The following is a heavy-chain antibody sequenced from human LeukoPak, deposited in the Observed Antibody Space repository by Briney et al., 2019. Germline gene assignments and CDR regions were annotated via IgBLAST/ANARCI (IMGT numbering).Heavy chain of an antibody. Sequence: PSETLSLTCAVYGGSFSGYYWSWIRQPPGKGLEWIGEINHSGSTNYNPSLKSRVTISVDTSKNQFPLKLSSVTAADTAVYYCARDIVVVPAAMPVAYYFDYWGQGTLVTVSS. CDR3: ARDIVVVPAAMPVAYYFDY. V-gene: IGHV4-34*01. J-gene: IGHJ4*02. CDR2: INHSGST. CDR1: GGSFSGYY. D-gene: IGHD2-2*01.